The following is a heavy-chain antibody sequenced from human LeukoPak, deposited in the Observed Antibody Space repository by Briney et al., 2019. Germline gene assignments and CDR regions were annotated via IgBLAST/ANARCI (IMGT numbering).Heavy chain of an antibody. Sequence: GGSLRLSCAASGFTFSSYSMSWVRQAPGKGLEWVSGFSVSDKTTYYADSVKGRFIISRDNSKNTLYLQIKSLRAEDTAVYYCAKDPSMYDGDYIIRWGQGTLVIVSS. CDR2: FSVSDKTT. CDR1: GFTFSSYS. J-gene: IGHJ4*02. CDR3: AKDPSMYDGDYIIR. D-gene: IGHD4-17*01. V-gene: IGHV3-23*01.